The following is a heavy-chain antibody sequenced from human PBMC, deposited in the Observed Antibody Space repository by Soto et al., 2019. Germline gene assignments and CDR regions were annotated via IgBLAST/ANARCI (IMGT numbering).Heavy chain of an antibody. J-gene: IGHJ6*03. CDR2: IYPGDSDT. V-gene: IGHV5-51*01. D-gene: IGHD3-3*01. CDR1: GYSFTSYW. Sequence: GESLKISCKGSGYSFTSYWIGWVRQMPGKGLELMGIIYPGDSDTRYSPSFQGQVTNSADKSISTAYLQWSSLKDSDTAMYYCVRLFDFWSGYSSALYYYYYMDVWGKGTTVTVSS. CDR3: VRLFDFWSGYSSALYYYYYMDV.